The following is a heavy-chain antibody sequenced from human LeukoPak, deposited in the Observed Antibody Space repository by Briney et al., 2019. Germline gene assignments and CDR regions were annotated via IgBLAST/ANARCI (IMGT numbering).Heavy chain of an antibody. Sequence: PGGSLRLSCAASGFTFRRNAMIWVRQAPGKGLEWVSTITGSAESAYYADSVKGRFSISRDNSKNTLHLQLKSLRAEDTAVYYCAKDESSGYYYLDSWGQGTLVTVSS. J-gene: IGHJ5*01. CDR2: ITGSAESA. CDR3: AKDESSGYYYLDS. CDR1: GFTFRRNA. V-gene: IGHV3-23*01. D-gene: IGHD3-22*01.